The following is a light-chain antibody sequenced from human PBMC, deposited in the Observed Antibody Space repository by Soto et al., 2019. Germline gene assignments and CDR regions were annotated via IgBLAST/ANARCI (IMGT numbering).Light chain of an antibody. V-gene: IGKV3-20*01. CDR2: GAS. Sequence: EIVVTQSPGTRSLSPGERATLSCRASQSVSNNYLAWSQQKPGQAPRLLIYGASNRATGIPDRFSGSGSGTDFTLTISRLEPEDFAVYYCQQYGSSGTFGQGTKVDIK. J-gene: IGKJ1*01. CDR3: QQYGSSGT. CDR1: QSVSNNY.